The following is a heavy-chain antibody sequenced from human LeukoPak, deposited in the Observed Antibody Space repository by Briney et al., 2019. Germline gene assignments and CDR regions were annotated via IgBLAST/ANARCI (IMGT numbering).Heavy chain of an antibody. Sequence: GASVKVSCKASGGTFSSYAISWVRQAPGQGLEWMGGIIPIFGTANYAQKFQGRVTITRDTSASTAYMELSSLRSEDTAVYYCARDYYDSSGYYLGGIDYWGQGTLVTVSS. V-gene: IGHV1-69*05. CDR2: IIPIFGTA. CDR3: ARDYYDSSGYYLGGIDY. D-gene: IGHD3-22*01. J-gene: IGHJ4*02. CDR1: GGTFSSYA.